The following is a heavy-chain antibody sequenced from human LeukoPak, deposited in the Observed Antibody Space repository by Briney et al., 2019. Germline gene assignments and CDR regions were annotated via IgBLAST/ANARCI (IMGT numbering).Heavy chain of an antibody. V-gene: IGHV4-38-2*02. Sequence: SETLSLTCSVSGDSINSGYYWAWIRQPPGKGLEWIAIIYHTGRAYYNPSLKSRVTISVDTSKNQFFLKLNSVIAADAAFYFCSRVAPGYSNYWSFYFEWWGQGTLVTVSS. CDR3: SRVAPGYSNYWSFYFEW. D-gene: IGHD4-11*01. CDR2: IYHTGRA. CDR1: GDSINSGYY. J-gene: IGHJ4*02.